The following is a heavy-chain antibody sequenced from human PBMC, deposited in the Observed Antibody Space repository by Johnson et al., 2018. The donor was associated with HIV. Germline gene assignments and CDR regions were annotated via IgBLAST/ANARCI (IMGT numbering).Heavy chain of an antibody. V-gene: IGHV3-66*03. CDR3: ASFAAAGNAFDI. Sequence: VQLVESGGGLIQPGGSLRLSCVASGFTVRKGLEWVSVIYSGGSTYYADSVKGRFTISRDNSKNTLYLQMNSLRAEDTAVYYCASFAAAGNAFDIWGQGTMVTVSS. J-gene: IGHJ3*02. CDR2: IYSGGST. D-gene: IGHD6-13*01. CDR1: GFTV.